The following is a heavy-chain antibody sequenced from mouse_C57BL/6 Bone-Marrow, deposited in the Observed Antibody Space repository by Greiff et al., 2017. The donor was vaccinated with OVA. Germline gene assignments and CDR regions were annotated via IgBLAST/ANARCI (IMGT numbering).Heavy chain of an antibody. J-gene: IGHJ4*01. D-gene: IGHD1-1*01. V-gene: IGHV14-2*01. Sequence: EVQGVESGAELVKPGASVKLSCTASGFNIKDYYMHWVKQRTEQGLEWIGRIDPEDGETKYAPKFQGKATITADTSSNTAYLQLSSLTSEDTAVYYCANYYYGSSYEAMDYWGQGTSVTVSS. CDR2: IDPEDGET. CDR1: GFNIKDYY. CDR3: ANYYYGSSYEAMDY.